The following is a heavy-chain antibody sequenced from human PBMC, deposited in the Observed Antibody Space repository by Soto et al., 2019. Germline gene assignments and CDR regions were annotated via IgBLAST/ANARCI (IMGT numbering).Heavy chain of an antibody. D-gene: IGHD2-15*01. J-gene: IGHJ6*03. V-gene: IGHV1-8*01. Sequence: QVQLVQSGAEVKKPWASVKVSCKASGYTFTSYDINWVRQATGQGREWMGWMNPNSGNTGYAQKCQGRVTMTRNTSISTAYMELSSLRSEDTAVYYGARGRRCSGGSCYPYDYYYYMDVWGKGTTVTVSS. CDR1: GYTFTSYD. CDR3: ARGRRCSGGSCYPYDYYYYMDV. CDR2: MNPNSGNT.